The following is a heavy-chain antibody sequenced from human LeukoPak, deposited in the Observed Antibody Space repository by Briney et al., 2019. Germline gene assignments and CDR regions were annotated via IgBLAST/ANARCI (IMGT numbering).Heavy chain of an antibody. Sequence: GGTLRLSCAPSGFTFSSYAMSWVRRAPGKGLEWVSLVTSSGSNTYYADSVKGRFTISRDNSKNTLYLQMNSLRAEDTAVYYCAKSRLGYDYWGQGTLVTVSS. CDR2: VTSSGSNT. CDR3: AKSRLGYDY. D-gene: IGHD5-12*01. CDR1: GFTFSSYA. J-gene: IGHJ4*02. V-gene: IGHV3-23*01.